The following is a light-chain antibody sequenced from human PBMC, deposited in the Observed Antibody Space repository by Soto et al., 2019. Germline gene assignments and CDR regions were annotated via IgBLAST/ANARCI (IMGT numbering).Light chain of an antibody. CDR2: GAF. CDR1: QSVTYN. V-gene: IGKV3-15*01. Sequence: EILMTQSPATLSVSPGETATLSCRASQSVTYNLAWYQQKPGQGPRLLIYGAFTRATGIPARFSGSGSGTEFTLTISSLQSEDFAVYYCQQYKNWPPLTFGGGTKVEIK. CDR3: QQYKNWPPLT. J-gene: IGKJ4*01.